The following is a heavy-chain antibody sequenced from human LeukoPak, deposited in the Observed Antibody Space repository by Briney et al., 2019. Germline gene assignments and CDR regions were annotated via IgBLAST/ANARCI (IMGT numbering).Heavy chain of an antibody. CDR3: ARNSGYDSNDY. V-gene: IGHV1-2*02. D-gene: IGHD5-12*01. CDR2: INPNSGGT. J-gene: IGHJ4*02. Sequence: ASVKVSCKASGYTFTSYAMNWVRQAPGQGLEWMGWINPNSGGTNYAQKFQGRVTMTRDTSISTAYMELSRLRSDDTAVYYCARNSGYDSNDYWGQGTLVTVSS. CDR1: GYTFTSYA.